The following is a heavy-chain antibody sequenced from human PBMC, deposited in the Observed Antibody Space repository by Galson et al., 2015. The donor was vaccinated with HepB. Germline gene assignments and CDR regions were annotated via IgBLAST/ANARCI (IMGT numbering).Heavy chain of an antibody. J-gene: IGHJ2*01. Sequence: QSGAEVKKPGESLTISCETSGYSFTNYWIAWVRQMPGKGLEWMGIIYPADSDTRYSPSFQGQVSISADKSISTAYLHWSTLKASDTAMYYCARRSYRQGLWKSYWYFDLWGRGTLVTVSS. CDR2: IYPADSDT. CDR1: GYSFTNYW. D-gene: IGHD3-16*01. V-gene: IGHV5-51*01. CDR3: ARRSYRQGLWKSYWYFDL.